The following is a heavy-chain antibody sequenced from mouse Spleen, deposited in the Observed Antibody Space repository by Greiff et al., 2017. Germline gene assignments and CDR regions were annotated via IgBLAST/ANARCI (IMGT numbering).Heavy chain of an antibody. D-gene: IGHD1-2*01. V-gene: IGHV5-6-5*01. CDR2: ISSGGST. J-gene: IGHJ2*01. CDR1: GFTFSSYA. CDR3: ARGRLRLHYFDY. Sequence: EVNLVESGGGLVKPGGSLKLSCAASGFTFSSYAMSWVRQTPEKRLEWVASISSGGSTYYPDSVKGRFTISRDNARNILYLQMSSLRSEDTAMYYCARGRLRLHYFDYWGQGTTLTVSS.